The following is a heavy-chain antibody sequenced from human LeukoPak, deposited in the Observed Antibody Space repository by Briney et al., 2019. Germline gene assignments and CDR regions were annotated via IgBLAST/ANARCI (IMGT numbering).Heavy chain of an antibody. CDR1: GYTFTSYD. CDR3: ARVGYYYYGMDV. Sequence: ASVKVSCKASGYTFTSYDINWVRQATGQGLEWMGWMNPNSGNTGYAQKFQGRVTMTRNTSISTAYMELSSQRSEDTAVYYCARVGYYYYGMDVWGQGTTVTVSS. CDR2: MNPNSGNT. J-gene: IGHJ6*02. V-gene: IGHV1-8*01.